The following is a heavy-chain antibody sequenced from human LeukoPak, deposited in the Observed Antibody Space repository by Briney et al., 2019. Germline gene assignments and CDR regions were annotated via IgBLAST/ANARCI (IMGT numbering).Heavy chain of an antibody. CDR3: AKAAWNNWFDP. CDR2: ISGSGGST. Sequence: GGSLRLPCAASGFTFNNYAMSWVRRAPGKGLEWVSAISGSGGSTYYADSVKGRFTVSRDNSKDTLYLQMNSLRAEDTAVYYCAKAAWNNWFDPWGQGTLVTVSS. J-gene: IGHJ5*02. V-gene: IGHV3-23*01. CDR1: GFTFNNYA. D-gene: IGHD1-1*01.